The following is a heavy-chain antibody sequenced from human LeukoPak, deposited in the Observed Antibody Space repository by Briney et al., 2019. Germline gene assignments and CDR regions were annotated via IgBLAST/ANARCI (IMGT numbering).Heavy chain of an antibody. Sequence: GGSLRLSCAASGFPFSGSSLHWVRQASGEGLEWVGRISSKANSDATAYAASVKGRFTISRDDSKNTAYLQMNSMKTEDTAVYYCTSTSGIAVAGTSYWGQGTLVTVSS. J-gene: IGHJ4*02. CDR1: GFPFSGSS. CDR2: ISSKANSDAT. CDR3: TSTSGIAVAGTSY. D-gene: IGHD6-19*01. V-gene: IGHV3-73*01.